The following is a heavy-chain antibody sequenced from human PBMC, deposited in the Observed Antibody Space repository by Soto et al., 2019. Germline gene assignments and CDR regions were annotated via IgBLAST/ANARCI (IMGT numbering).Heavy chain of an antibody. CDR2: ISDGGRNT. CDR3: AKDRESYGYGDFDY. CDR1: GFTFRSYA. J-gene: IGHJ4*02. V-gene: IGHV3-23*01. Sequence: DVQLLESGGGVVQPGGSLRLSCAASGFTFRSYAMSWVRQAPGKGLEWVSGISDGGRNTYYADSVWGRLTISRDNSRNTLYLQMNSLRAEDTAVYYCAKDRESYGYGDFDYWGQGTLVTVSS. D-gene: IGHD5-18*01.